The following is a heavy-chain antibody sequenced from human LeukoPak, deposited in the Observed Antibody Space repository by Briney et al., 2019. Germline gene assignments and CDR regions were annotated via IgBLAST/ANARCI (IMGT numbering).Heavy chain of an antibody. V-gene: IGHV4-59*10. J-gene: IGHJ4*02. CDR3: ASADSSSWYGVDY. D-gene: IGHD6-13*01. Sequence: SETLSLTCAVYGGFFTGFYWRWIRQPAGKGLEWIGRIYTSGSTNYNPSLKSRVTISVDTSKNQFSLKLSSVTAADTAVYYCASADSSSWYGVDYWGQGTLVTVSS. CDR2: IYTSGST. CDR1: GGFFTGFY.